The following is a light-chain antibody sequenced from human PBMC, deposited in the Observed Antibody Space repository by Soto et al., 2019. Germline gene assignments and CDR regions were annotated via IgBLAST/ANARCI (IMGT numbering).Light chain of an antibody. CDR1: QSISSN. CDR2: GAA. J-gene: IGKJ1*01. CDR3: QQYYSSPLWT. Sequence: IALTHSQITLSLSPLETSALSCSASQSISSNLAWYQQKPGQAPRLLIYGAASRATGIPDRFSGSGSGTDFTLTISSLQSEDFATYYCQQYYSSPLWTFGQGTKVDI. V-gene: IGKV3-15*01.